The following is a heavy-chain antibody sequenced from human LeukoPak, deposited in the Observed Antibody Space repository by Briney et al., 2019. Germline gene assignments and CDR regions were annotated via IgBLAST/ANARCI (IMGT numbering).Heavy chain of an antibody. CDR1: GFTFDDYG. Sequence: SGGSLRLSCAASGFTFDDYGMSWVRQAPGKGLEWVSGINWNGGSTGYADSVKGRFTISRDNAKNSLYLQMNSLRAEDTALYYCARGFGKWELRYFGYWGQGTLVTVSS. V-gene: IGHV3-20*04. CDR2: INWNGGST. CDR3: ARGFGKWELRYFGY. J-gene: IGHJ4*02. D-gene: IGHD1-26*01.